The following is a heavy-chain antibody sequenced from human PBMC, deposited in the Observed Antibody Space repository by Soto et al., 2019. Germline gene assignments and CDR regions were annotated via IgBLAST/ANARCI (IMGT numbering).Heavy chain of an antibody. V-gene: IGHV3-7*01. CDR2: IKIDGSEK. CDR3: AIALELVDGFEL. CDR1: GLTFGHYW. Sequence: EVQMLQSGGGMVQPGGSLRLSCVGSGLTFGHYWMSWVRQAPGKGLAWVANIKIDGSEKYYVDSVKGRFAIPRDNAKKTVFLQLNSLTPEATAVYYCAIALELVDGFELWGQGSLVSVSP. J-gene: IGHJ4*02. D-gene: IGHD2-8*02.